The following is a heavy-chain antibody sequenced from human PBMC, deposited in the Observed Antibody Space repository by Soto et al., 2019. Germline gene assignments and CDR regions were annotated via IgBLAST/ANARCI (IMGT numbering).Heavy chain of an antibody. D-gene: IGHD6-13*01. CDR3: ARVMGVAAGGPLDY. CDR1: GDSVSSSHW. J-gene: IGHJ4*02. V-gene: IGHV4-4*02. CDR2: IYPSGNT. Sequence: QVQLQESGPRLVKPSETLSLTCAVSGDSVSSSHWWSWVRQPPGKGLEWIGEIYPSGNTNYNPSLKGRVTVSVDKSKNQFALKLTSVTAADTAVYYCARVMGVAAGGPLDYWGQVTLVNVSS.